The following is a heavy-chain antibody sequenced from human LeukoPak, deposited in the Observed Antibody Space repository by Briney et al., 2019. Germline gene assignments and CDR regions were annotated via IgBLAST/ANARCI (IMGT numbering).Heavy chain of an antibody. CDR1: GYTFTSYD. Sequence: PVASVKVSCRASGYTFTSYDINWVRQATGQGLEWMGWMNPNSGNTGYAQKFQGRVTMTRNTSISTAYMELSSLRSEDTAVYYCARAVRYYDSSGYPYYLDYWGQGTLVTVSS. V-gene: IGHV1-8*01. CDR2: MNPNSGNT. CDR3: ARAVRYYDSSGYPYYLDY. J-gene: IGHJ4*02. D-gene: IGHD3-22*01.